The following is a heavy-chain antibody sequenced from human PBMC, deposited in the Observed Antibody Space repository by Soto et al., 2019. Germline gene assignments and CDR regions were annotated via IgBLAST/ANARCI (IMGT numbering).Heavy chain of an antibody. V-gene: IGHV3-23*01. CDR3: AKARIAPYYYCGMDV. CDR1: GFTFSNYA. CDR2: LSGGGGDT. J-gene: IGHJ6*02. Sequence: EVQLLESGGGLVQPGGSLRLSCAASGFTFSNYAMSWVRQAPGKGLEWVSTLSGGGGDTYSADSVKGRFTISRDNSKNTLFVQMNSLRAEDTAIYYCAKARIAPYYYCGMDVWGQGTTVTVSS.